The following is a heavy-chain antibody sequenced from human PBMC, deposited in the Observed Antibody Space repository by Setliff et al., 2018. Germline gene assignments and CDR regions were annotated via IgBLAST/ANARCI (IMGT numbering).Heavy chain of an antibody. D-gene: IGHD6-13*01. CDR2: INSGGST. CDR1: GFTFSSSS. J-gene: IGHJ4*02. CDR3: AKDGSGSYDYLDY. Sequence: ETLSLSCAASGFTFSSSSMTWVRQAPGKGLEWVSAINSGGSTYYADSVKGRFTISRDNSKNTLYLQMNSLRAEDTAVYYCAKDGSGSYDYLDYWGQGTLVTVSS. V-gene: IGHV3-23*01.